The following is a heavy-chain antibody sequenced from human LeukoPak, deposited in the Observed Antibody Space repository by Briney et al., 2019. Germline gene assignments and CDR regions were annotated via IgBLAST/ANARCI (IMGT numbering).Heavy chain of an antibody. D-gene: IGHD1-7*01. CDR1: GGTFNSFA. CDR2: IIPIFGTQ. V-gene: IGHV1-69*05. Sequence: SVKVPCMASGGTFNSFAISWVRQAPGQGLEWMGRIIPIFGTQNYAQKFQGRVTFTTDESTSTAHMELSSLRSEDTAVYYCARGDWNYREGSRTIDYWGQGTLVTVSS. J-gene: IGHJ4*02. CDR3: ARGDWNYREGSRTIDY.